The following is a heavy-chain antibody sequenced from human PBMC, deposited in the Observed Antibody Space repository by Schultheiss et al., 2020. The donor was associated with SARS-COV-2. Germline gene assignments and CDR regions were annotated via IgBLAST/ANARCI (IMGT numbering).Heavy chain of an antibody. D-gene: IGHD3-10*01. Sequence: SETLSLTCTVSGGSISSSSYYWGWIRQPPGKGLEWIGSIYHSGSTYYNPSLKSRVSIFVDRPKNQFSLKLSSVTATDTAVYYCARSGSYYYMNVWGKGTTVTVSS. J-gene: IGHJ6*03. CDR2: IYHSGST. CDR1: GGSISSSSYY. CDR3: ARSGSYYYMNV. V-gene: IGHV4-39*01.